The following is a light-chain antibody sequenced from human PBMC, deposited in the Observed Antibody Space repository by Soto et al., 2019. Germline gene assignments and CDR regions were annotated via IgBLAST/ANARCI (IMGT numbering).Light chain of an antibody. CDR3: QSSDSSLNV. CDR2: GNS. V-gene: IGLV2-14*03. Sequence: QSVLTQPASVSGSPGQSITISCTGTSSDFGVYNYVSWYQLHPGKAPKLLIYGNSNRPSGVPDRFSGSKSGTSASLAITGLQAEDEADYYCQSSDSSLNVFGTGTKVTVL. CDR1: SSDFGVYNY. J-gene: IGLJ1*01.